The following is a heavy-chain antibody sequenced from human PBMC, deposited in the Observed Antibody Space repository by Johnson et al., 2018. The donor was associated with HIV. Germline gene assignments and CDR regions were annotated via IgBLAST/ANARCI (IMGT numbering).Heavy chain of an antibody. CDR2: INWNGGST. J-gene: IGHJ3*02. V-gene: IGHV3-20*04. CDR1: GFTFDDYG. D-gene: IGHD5-24*01. Sequence: VQLVESGGGLIQPGGSLRLSCADSGFTFDDYGMSWVRQAPGKGLEWVSGINWNGGSTTYAVSVKGRFTISRDNAKNSLYLQMNSLRAEDTAVYYCARGRWLHLGAFDIWGQGTMVTVSS. CDR3: ARGRWLHLGAFDI.